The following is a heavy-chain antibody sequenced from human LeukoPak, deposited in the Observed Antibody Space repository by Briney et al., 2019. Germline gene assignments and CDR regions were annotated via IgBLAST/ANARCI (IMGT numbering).Heavy chain of an antibody. D-gene: IGHD2-2*01. Sequence: GESLKISCKGSGYSFTSYWIGWVRQMPGKGLEWMGIIYPGDSDTRYSPSFQGQVTISADKSISTAYLQWSSLKASDTAMYYCARVGLVPATTYYGMDVWGQGTTVTVSS. CDR1: GYSFTSYW. CDR3: ARVGLVPATTYYGMDV. J-gene: IGHJ6*02. V-gene: IGHV5-51*01. CDR2: IYPGDSDT.